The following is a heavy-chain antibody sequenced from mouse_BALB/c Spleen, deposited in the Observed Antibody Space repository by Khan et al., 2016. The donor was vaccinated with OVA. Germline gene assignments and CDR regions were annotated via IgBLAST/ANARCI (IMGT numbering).Heavy chain of an antibody. V-gene: IGHV9-1*02. CDR1: GYTFTNYG. CDR2: INTYTGEP. J-gene: IGHJ1*01. Sequence: QIQLVQSGPELKKPGETVKISCKASGYTFTNYGMNWVKQAPGKGLKWMGWINTYTGEPTYTDDFKGRFAFSLETSASTAYLQMNNLKNEEMVTYFCARGASYWYFDVWGAGTTVTVSS. CDR3: ARGASYWYFDV.